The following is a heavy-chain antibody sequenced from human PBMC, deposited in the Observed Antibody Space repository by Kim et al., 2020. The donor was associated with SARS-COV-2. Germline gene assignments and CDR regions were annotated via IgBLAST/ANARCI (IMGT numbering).Heavy chain of an antibody. CDR1: GGSVSSGSYY. J-gene: IGHJ4*02. V-gene: IGHV4-61*01. CDR2: IYYSGST. Sequence: SETLSLTCTVSGGSVSSGSYYWSWIRQPPGKGLEWIGYIYYSGSTNYNPSLKSRVTISVDTSKNQFSLKLSSVTAADTAVYYCARGGYCSSTSCYAMARSPGGFDYWGQGTLVTVSS. D-gene: IGHD2-2*01. CDR3: ARGGYCSSTSCYAMARSPGGFDY.